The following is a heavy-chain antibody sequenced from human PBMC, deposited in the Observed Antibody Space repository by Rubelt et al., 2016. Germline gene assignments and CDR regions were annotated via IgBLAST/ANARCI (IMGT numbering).Heavy chain of an antibody. CDR3: ARDQSGSYGVDY. CDR2: FSYSGTT. D-gene: IGHD1-26*01. CDR1: GVFISGSY. V-gene: IGHV4-59*01. J-gene: IGHJ4*02. Sequence: QVQLQESGPGLVKPSGTLSLTCSVSGVFISGSYWSWIRQSPGKGLELIGFFSYSGTTNYNPSLASRVSMSMDTSKSHVSLRLTSVTAADTAVYFCARDQSGSYGVDYWGQGTLVTVSS.